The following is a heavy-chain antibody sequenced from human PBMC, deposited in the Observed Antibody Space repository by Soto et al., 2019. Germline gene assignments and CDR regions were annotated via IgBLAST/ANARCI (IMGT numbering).Heavy chain of an antibody. CDR2: ISGSGGST. J-gene: IGHJ4*02. V-gene: IGHV3-23*01. CDR1: GFTFSSYA. Sequence: PGGSLRLSCAASGFTFSSYAMSWVRQAPGKGLEWVSSISGSGGSTYYADSVKGRFTISRDNSKNTLYLQMNSLRAEDTAVYYCAKAKYYDSTGYLYYLDYWGQGTLVTVSS. D-gene: IGHD3-22*01. CDR3: AKAKYYDSTGYLYYLDY.